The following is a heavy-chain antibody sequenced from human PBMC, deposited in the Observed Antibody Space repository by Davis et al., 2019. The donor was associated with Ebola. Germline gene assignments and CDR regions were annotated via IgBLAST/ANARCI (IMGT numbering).Heavy chain of an antibody. D-gene: IGHD6-19*01. J-gene: IGHJ6*02. CDR1: GFTFSSYA. CDR3: AKDRQWLVGYGMDV. V-gene: IGHV3-64*04. CDR2: ISSNGGST. Sequence: GESLKISCSASGFTFSSYAMHWVRQAPGKGLEYVSAISSNGGSTYYADSVKGRFTISRDNSKNTLYLQMNSLRAEDTAVYYCAKDRQWLVGYGMDVWGQGTTVTVSS.